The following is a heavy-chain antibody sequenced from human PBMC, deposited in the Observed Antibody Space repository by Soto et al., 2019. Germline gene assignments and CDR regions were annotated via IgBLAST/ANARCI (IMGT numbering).Heavy chain of an antibody. Sequence: ASVKVSCKASGGTFSSYAISWVRQAPGEGLEWMGGIIPIFGTANYAQKFQGRVTITADESTSTAYMELSSLRSEDTAVYYCARVGYYYDSGHPYYYYGMDVWGQGTTVTVSS. V-gene: IGHV1-69*13. D-gene: IGHD3-22*01. CDR2: IIPIFGTA. CDR3: ARVGYYYDSGHPYYYYGMDV. CDR1: GGTFSSYA. J-gene: IGHJ6*02.